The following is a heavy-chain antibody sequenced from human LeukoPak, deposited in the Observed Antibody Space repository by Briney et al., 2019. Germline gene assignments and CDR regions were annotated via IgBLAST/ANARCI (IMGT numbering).Heavy chain of an antibody. Sequence: SGTLSLTCTVSGGSVSTGSYYWSWIRQPPGKGLEWIGYIYHTGGTNYNPSLKSRVTISVDTSKNQFSLELSSVTAADTAVYYCARVGSVVATTIDYWGQGTLVTVTS. CDR1: GGSVSTGSYY. CDR3: ARVGSVVATTIDY. J-gene: IGHJ4*02. CDR2: IYHTGGT. D-gene: IGHD5-12*01. V-gene: IGHV4-61*01.